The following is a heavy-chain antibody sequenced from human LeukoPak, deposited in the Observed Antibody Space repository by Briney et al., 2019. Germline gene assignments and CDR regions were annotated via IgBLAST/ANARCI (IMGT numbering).Heavy chain of an antibody. D-gene: IGHD3-10*01. CDR1: GFTFSSYA. CDR2: ISYDGSNK. Sequence: GRSLRLSCAASGFTFSSYAMHWVRQAPGKGLEWVAVISYDGSNKYYADSVKGRFTISRDNSKNTLYLQVNSLRAEDTAVYYCARDGITMVRGVIKYGMDVWGKGTTVTVSS. V-gene: IGHV3-30*04. J-gene: IGHJ6*04. CDR3: ARDGITMVRGVIKYGMDV.